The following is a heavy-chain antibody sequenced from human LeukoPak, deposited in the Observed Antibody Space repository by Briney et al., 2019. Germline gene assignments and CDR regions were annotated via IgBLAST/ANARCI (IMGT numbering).Heavy chain of an antibody. CDR3: ARAGPLEWLSGFDY. CDR2: ISAYNGNT. CDR1: GYTFTSYG. V-gene: IGHV1-18*01. J-gene: IGHJ4*02. Sequence: ASVKVSCKASGYTFTSYGISWVRQAPGQGLERMGWISAYNGNTNYAQKLQGRVTMTTDTSTSTAYMELRSLRSDDTAVYYCARAGPLEWLSGFDYWGQGTLVTVSS. D-gene: IGHD3-3*01.